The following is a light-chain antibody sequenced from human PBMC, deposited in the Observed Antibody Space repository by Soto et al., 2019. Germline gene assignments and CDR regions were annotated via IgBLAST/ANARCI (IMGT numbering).Light chain of an antibody. Sequence: EVVLTQSPVTLSLSPGERATLSCRASQSVSTYLAWYQQKPGQAPRLLIYGGSNRATGIPARFSGSGSGTDFTLTISSLEPEDFALYYCQQRSNWPLTFGGGTKVDIK. J-gene: IGKJ4*01. CDR3: QQRSNWPLT. CDR1: QSVSTY. CDR2: GGS. V-gene: IGKV3-11*01.